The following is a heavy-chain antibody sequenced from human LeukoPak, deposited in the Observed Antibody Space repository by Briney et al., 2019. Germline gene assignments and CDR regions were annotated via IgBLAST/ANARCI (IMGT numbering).Heavy chain of an antibody. V-gene: IGHV4-39*07. D-gene: IGHD2-2*01. J-gene: IGHJ5*02. CDR1: GGSISSSSYY. Sequence: SETLSLTCTVFGGSISSSSYYWGWIRQPPGKGLEWIGSIYYSGSTYYNPSLKSRVTISVDTSKNQFSLKLSSVTAADTAVYYCARVAQIVVVPAAINWFDPWGQGTLVTVSS. CDR3: ARVAQIVVVPAAINWFDP. CDR2: IYYSGST.